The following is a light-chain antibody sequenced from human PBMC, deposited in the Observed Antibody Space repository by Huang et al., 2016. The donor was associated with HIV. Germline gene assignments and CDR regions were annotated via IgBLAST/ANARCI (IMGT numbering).Light chain of an antibody. J-gene: IGKJ1*01. CDR1: ESVSDN. V-gene: IGKV3-15*01. CDR2: SAS. CDR3: QQYNKRPPWT. Sequence: IVMTQSPDTLSLSPGERASLSCRARESVSDNLACYPHKPGQAPSLLIYSASTSATGIPARFSGSGSGTEFTLTISSLQSEDFAIYYCQQYNKRPPWTFGQGTTVEV.